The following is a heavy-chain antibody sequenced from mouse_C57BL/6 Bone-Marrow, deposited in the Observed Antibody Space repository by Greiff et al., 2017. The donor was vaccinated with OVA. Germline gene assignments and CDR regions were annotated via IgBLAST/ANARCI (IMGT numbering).Heavy chain of an antibody. CDR2: IYPGSGST. CDR1: GYTFTSYW. J-gene: IGHJ1*03. D-gene: IGHD1-1*01. V-gene: IGHV1-55*01. Sequence: QVQLQQPGAELVQPGASVKMSCKASGYTFTSYWITWVKQRPGQGLEWIGDIYPGSGSTNYNEKFKSKATLTVDTSSSTAYMQLSSLTSEDSAVYYGARRYYGSSYWYFDVWGTGTTVTVSS. CDR3: ARRYYGSSYWYFDV.